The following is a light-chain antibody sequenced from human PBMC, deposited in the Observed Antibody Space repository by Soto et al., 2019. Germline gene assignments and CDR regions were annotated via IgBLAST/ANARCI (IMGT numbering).Light chain of an antibody. CDR3: QQYGRSPLT. V-gene: IGKV3-20*01. Sequence: EIVWTQSPGTVSLSPGERATPSSLASQSVSVNSLAWYQQKPGQAPRLLIYATSYRATGITDRFSASGAGTDFTLTISRLEPEDLAVYYCQQYGRSPLTVGQGTQVEIK. CDR2: ATS. CDR1: QSVSVNS. J-gene: IGKJ1*01.